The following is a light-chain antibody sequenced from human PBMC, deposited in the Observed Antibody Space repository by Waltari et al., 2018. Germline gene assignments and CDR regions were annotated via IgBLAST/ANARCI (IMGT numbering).Light chain of an antibody. J-gene: IGLJ3*02. V-gene: IGLV4-69*01. Sequence: QLVLTQSPSASASLGASVPLPCTLSSAHSRNLTAWLPQRPEKGPRSLMKVNSDGSHRNGDAIPDRFSGSSSEAERYRTISNLQSEDEADYFCQTGGHGTWVFGGGTTLTVL. CDR2: VNSDGSH. CDR1: SAHSRNL. CDR3: QTGGHGTWV.